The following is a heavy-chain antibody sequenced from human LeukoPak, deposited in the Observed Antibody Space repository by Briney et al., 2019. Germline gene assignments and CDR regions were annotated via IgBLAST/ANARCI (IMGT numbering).Heavy chain of an antibody. CDR2: IYTSGST. CDR3: ARGRHPLDGQTFNYYGMDV. J-gene: IGHJ6*02. V-gene: IGHV4-4*07. CDR1: GGSNSSYY. Sequence: SETLSLTCTVSGGSNSSYYWSWIRQPAGKGLEWIGRIYTSGSTNYNPSLKSRVTISVDTSKNQFSLKLSSVTAADTAVYYCARGRHPLDGQTFNYYGMDVWGQGTTVTVSS. D-gene: IGHD5-24*01.